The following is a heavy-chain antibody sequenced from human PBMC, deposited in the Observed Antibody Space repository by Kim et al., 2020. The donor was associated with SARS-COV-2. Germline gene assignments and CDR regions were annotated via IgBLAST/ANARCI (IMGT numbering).Heavy chain of an antibody. J-gene: IGHJ5*02. CDR1: GYTFTSYA. Sequence: ASVKVSCKASGYTFTSYAMHWVRQAPGQRLEWMGWINAGNGNTKYSQKFQGRVTITRDTSASTAYMELSSLRSEDTAVYYCARDQNRYIRNFALWGENWFDPWGQGTLVTVSS. CDR2: INAGNGNT. V-gene: IGHV1-3*01. D-gene: IGHD1-20*01. CDR3: ARDQNRYIRNFALWGENWFDP.